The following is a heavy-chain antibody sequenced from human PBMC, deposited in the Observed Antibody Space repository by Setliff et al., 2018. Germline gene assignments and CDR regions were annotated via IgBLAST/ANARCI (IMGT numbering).Heavy chain of an antibody. D-gene: IGHD6-19*01. CDR1: GYTFTSYA. V-gene: IGHV7-4-1*02. J-gene: IGHJ4*02. CDR2: INTNTGNP. Sequence: ASVKVSCKASGYTFTSYAMNWVRQAPGQGLEWMGWINTNTGNPMYAQGFTGRFVFSLDTSVSTAYQQISSLKAEDTAVYYCARVWGSGWYGFPFDYWGQGTLVTVSS. CDR3: ARVWGSGWYGFPFDY.